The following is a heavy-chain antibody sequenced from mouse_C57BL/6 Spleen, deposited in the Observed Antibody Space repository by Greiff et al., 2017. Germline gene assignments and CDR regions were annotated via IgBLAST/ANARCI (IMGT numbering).Heavy chain of an antibody. J-gene: IGHJ3*01. D-gene: IGHD1-1*01. V-gene: IGHV1-55*01. CDR3: ARLYYGSSYAWFAY. CDR2: IYPGSGNT. CDR1: GYTFTSYW. Sequence: QVQLQQPGAELVKPGASVKMSCKASGYTFTSYWMNWVKQRPGQGLEWIGEIYPGSGNTNYNEKFKGKATLTVDTSSSTAYMQLSSLTSEDSAVYYCARLYYGSSYAWFAYWGQGTLVTVSA.